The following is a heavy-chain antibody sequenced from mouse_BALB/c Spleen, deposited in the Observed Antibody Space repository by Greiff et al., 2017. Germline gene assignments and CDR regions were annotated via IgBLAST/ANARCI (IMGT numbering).Heavy chain of an antibody. Sequence: EVQVVESGGGLVQPGGSLKLSCAASGFTFSSYTMSWVRQTPEKRLEWVAYISNGGGSTYYPDTVKGRFTISRDNAKNTLYLQMSSLKSEDTAMYYCARLGITTKELDYWGQGTTLTVSS. J-gene: IGHJ2*01. V-gene: IGHV5-12-2*01. D-gene: IGHD2-4*01. CDR3: ARLGITTKELDY. CDR1: GFTFSSYT. CDR2: ISNGGGST.